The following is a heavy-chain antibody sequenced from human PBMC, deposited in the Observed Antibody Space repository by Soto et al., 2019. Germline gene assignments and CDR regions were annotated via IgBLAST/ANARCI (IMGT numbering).Heavy chain of an antibody. CDR1: GYTFTGYY. D-gene: IGHD5-12*01. CDR2: INPYTGGT. V-gene: IGHV1-2*02. CDR3: ARQGLPYRGSGYYDAMDV. Sequence: GASVKVSCKASGYTFTGYYVLWVRQAPGQGPECMGWINPYTGGTNYAQKFQGRVTMTRDTSISTAYLHWNSLKVSDTAIYYCARQGLPYRGSGYYDAMDVWGRGTTVTVSS. J-gene: IGHJ6*02.